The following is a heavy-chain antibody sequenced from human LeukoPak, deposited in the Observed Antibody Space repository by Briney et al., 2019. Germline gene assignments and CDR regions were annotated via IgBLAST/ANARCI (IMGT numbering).Heavy chain of an antibody. D-gene: IGHD1-26*01. CDR2: TYYRSKWSS. Sequence: SQTVSLTCAISGYSVSSKRAAWNWIGQSPSRGLEWLGRTYYRSKWSSGYAESVKSRLTVSPDTSKNQFSLQLRSVTPEDTAVYYCARSQTGGTFDYWGQGALVTVSS. CDR3: ARSQTGGTFDY. J-gene: IGHJ4*02. V-gene: IGHV6-1*01. CDR1: GYSVSSKRAA.